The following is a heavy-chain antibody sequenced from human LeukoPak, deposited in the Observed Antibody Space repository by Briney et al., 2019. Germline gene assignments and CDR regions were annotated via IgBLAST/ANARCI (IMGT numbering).Heavy chain of an antibody. V-gene: IGHV1-69*05. CDR3: AKETPNTGWFDP. CDR1: GGTFSSYA. D-gene: IGHD1-14*01. Sequence: SVKVSCKASGGTFSSYAISWVRQAPGQGLKWMGGIIPIFGTANYAQKFQGRVTLARDTSTSTIYMELSSLRSEDTAIYYCAKETPNTGWFDPWGQGTLVTVSS. CDR2: IIPIFGTA. J-gene: IGHJ5*02.